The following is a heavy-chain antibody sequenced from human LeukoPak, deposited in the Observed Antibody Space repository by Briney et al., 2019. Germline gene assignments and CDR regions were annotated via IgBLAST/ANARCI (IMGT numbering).Heavy chain of an antibody. CDR3: ARDIRAVAGSFDY. D-gene: IGHD6-19*01. Sequence: PGRSLRLSCAASGFTIDNYAMHWVRQVPGKGLEWVSGISLNSGKTAYADSVKGRFTISRDNAKNSLYLQMNSLRAEDTAVYYCARDIRAVAGSFDYWGQGTLVTVSS. CDR1: GFTIDNYA. CDR2: ISLNSGKT. V-gene: IGHV3-9*01. J-gene: IGHJ4*02.